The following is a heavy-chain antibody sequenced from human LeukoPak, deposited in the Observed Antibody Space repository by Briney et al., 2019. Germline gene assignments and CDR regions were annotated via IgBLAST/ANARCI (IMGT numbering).Heavy chain of an antibody. V-gene: IGHV3-74*01. J-gene: IGHJ4*02. CDR2: INSDGSST. CDR3: ATGYGDYEIGFDY. D-gene: IGHD4-17*01. Sequence: GGSLRLSCAASGFTLSKSWMHWVRQAPGKGLVWVSRINSDGSSTSYADSVKGRFTISRDNAKNTLYLQMNSLRAEDTAVYYCATGYGDYEIGFDYWGQGTLVTVSS. CDR1: GFTLSKSW.